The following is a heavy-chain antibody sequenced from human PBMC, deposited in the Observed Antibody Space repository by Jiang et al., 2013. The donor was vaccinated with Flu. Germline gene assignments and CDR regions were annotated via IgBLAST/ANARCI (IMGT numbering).Heavy chain of an antibody. V-gene: IGHV7-4-1*02. J-gene: IGHJ5*02. CDR1: GYTFTSYA. CDR3: ARDQDIVVVVAAWGFDP. Sequence: SELKKPGASVKVSCKASGYTFTSYAMNWVRQAPGQGLEWMGWINTNTGNPTYAQGFTGRFVFSLDTSVSTAYLQISSLKAEDTAVYYCARDQDIVVVVAAWGFDPWGQGTLVTVSS. CDR2: INTNTGNP. D-gene: IGHD2-15*01.